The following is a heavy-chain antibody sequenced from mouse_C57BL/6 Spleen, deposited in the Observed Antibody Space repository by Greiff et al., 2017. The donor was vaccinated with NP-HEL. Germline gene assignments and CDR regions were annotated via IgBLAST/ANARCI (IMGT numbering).Heavy chain of an antibody. CDR2: IYPGDGDT. CDR3: ARWPGTSRYYFDD. Sequence: QVQLQQSGPELVKPGASVKISCKASGYAFSSSWMNWVKQRPGKGLEWIGRIYPGDGDTNYNGKFKGKATLTADKSSSTAYMQLSSLTSEDSAVYFCARWPGTSRYYFDDGGQGTTLTVSS. J-gene: IGHJ2*01. D-gene: IGHD3-3*01. V-gene: IGHV1-82*01. CDR1: GYAFSSSW.